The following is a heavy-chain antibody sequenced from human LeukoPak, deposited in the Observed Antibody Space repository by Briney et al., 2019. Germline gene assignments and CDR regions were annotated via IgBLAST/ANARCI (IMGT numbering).Heavy chain of an antibody. J-gene: IGHJ4*02. CDR2: ISGDGGST. CDR1: GFAFSSYA. Sequence: GGSLRLSCAASGFAFSSYAMSWVRQAPGKGLEWVSLISGDGGSTYYADSVKGRFTISRDNSKNSLYLQMNSLRTEDTALYYCAKGGHYDSRDAIDYWGQGTLVTVSS. CDR3: AKGGHYDSRDAIDY. V-gene: IGHV3-43*02. D-gene: IGHD3-22*01.